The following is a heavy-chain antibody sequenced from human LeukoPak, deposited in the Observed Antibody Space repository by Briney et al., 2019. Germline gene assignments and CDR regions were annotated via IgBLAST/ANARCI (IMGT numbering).Heavy chain of an antibody. D-gene: IGHD2-15*01. Sequence: PGGSLRLSCAASGFRFSGYAMDWVRQAPGKGLEWVAVIWADGSDKYYGDSVKGRFTITRDNSQNTLYLQMNSLRVEDTAVYYCAGELLNYENAFDIWGQGTMVTVSS. CDR2: IWADGSDK. V-gene: IGHV3-33*01. J-gene: IGHJ3*02. CDR1: GFRFSGYA. CDR3: AGELLNYENAFDI.